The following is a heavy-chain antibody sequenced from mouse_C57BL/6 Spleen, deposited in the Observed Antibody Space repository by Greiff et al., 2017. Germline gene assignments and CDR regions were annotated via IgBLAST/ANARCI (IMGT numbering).Heavy chain of an antibody. CDR1: GFTFSDYG. CDR2: ISSGSSTI. D-gene: IGHD3-1*01. CDR3: ARGAGLLPWYFDV. J-gene: IGHJ1*03. V-gene: IGHV5-17*01. Sequence: EVMLVESGGGLVKPGGSLKLSCAASGFTFSDYGMHWVRQAPEKGLEWVAYISSGSSTIYYADTVKGRFTIARDNAKNTLFLQMTSLRSEDTAMYYWARGAGLLPWYFDVWGTGTTVTVSS.